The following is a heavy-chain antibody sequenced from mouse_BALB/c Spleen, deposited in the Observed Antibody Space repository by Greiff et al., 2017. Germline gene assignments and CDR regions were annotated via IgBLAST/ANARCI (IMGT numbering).Heavy chain of an antibody. J-gene: IGHJ3*01. CDR2: ISSGGGST. V-gene: IGHV5-12-1*01. Sequence: EVKVVESGGGLVKPGGSLKLSCAASGFAFSSYDMSWVRQTPEKRLEWVAYISSGGGSTYYPDTVKGRFTISRDNVKNTLYLQMSSLKSEDTAMYYCARQGAMITPAWFAYWGQGTLVTVSA. D-gene: IGHD2-4*01. CDR1: GFAFSSYD. CDR3: ARQGAMITPAWFAY.